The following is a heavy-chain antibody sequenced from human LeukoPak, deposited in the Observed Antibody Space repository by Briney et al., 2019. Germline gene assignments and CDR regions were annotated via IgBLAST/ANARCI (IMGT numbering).Heavy chain of an antibody. CDR2: IIAIFGAA. V-gene: IGHV1-69*05. Sequence: SVKVSCKASGVTFSGDAISWGREAPGQGVEGMGGIIAIFGAANSAQKFQGRVTNPTDESTSTASMDLSSLRPEDPAVYYCARDEYYYDSSGYAVWFDPWGQGTLVTVSS. J-gene: IGHJ5*02. CDR1: GVTFSGDA. CDR3: ARDEYYYDSSGYAVWFDP. D-gene: IGHD3-22*01.